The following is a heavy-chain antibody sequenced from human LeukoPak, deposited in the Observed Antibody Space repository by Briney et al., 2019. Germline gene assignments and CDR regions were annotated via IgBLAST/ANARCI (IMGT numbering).Heavy chain of an antibody. J-gene: IGHJ4*02. CDR1: GFTFSSYS. CDR2: ISYDGSNK. V-gene: IGHV3-30*04. D-gene: IGHD3-22*01. CDR3: AKVPDDGSGYPNYFDY. Sequence: PGGSLRLSCAASGFTFSSYSMHWVRQAPGKGLEWVAVISYDGSNKYYADSVKGRFTISRDNSKNTLYLQMNSLRAEDTAVYYCAKVPDDGSGYPNYFDYWGQGTLVTVSS.